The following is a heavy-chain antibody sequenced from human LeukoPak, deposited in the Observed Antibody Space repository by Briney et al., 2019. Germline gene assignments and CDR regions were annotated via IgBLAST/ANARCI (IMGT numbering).Heavy chain of an antibody. J-gene: IGHJ4*02. CDR3: AKMDVG. CDR2: INGDGSST. D-gene: IGHD5-24*01. V-gene: IGHV3-74*01. CDR1: GFTFTSSW. Sequence: PGGSLRLSCAASGFTFTSSWMHWVRQAPGKGLVWVSRINGDGSSTSYADSVKGRFTIPRDNAKNTVYLQMNSLRAEDTAVYYCAKMDVGWGQGTLVTVSS.